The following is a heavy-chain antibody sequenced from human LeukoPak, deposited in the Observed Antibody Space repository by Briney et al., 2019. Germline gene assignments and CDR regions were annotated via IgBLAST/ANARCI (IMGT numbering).Heavy chain of an antibody. CDR2: INPNSRGT. J-gene: IGHJ4*02. Sequence: ASVKVSCKASGYTFTGYYMHWVRQAPGQGLEWMGWINPNSRGTDFAQKFQGRVTMTRDTSITTAYMELSRLTSDDTAVYYCARAPPLRLKGVADYWGQGTLVTVSS. V-gene: IGHV1-2*02. CDR1: GYTFTGYY. CDR3: ARAPPLRLKGVADY. D-gene: IGHD3-10*01.